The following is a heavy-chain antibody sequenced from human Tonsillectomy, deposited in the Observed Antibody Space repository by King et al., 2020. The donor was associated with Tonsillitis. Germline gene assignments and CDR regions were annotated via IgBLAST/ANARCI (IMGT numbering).Heavy chain of an antibody. CDR2: INHSGST. J-gene: IGHJ4*02. V-gene: IGHV4-34*01. CDR3: ARGLNYYDSSGDLGY. D-gene: IGHD3-22*01. Sequence: VQLQQWGAGLLKPSETLSLTCAVYGVSFSGYYYSWIRQPPGKGLEWIGEINHSGSTNYSPSLKSRVTISVDTSKNQFSLKLSSVTAADTAVYYCARGLNYYDSSGDLGYWGQGTLVTVAS. CDR1: GVSFSGYY.